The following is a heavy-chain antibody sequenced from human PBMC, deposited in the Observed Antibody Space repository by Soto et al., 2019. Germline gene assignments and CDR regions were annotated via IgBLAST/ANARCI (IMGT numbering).Heavy chain of an antibody. CDR2: INHSGST. V-gene: IGHV4-34*01. Sequence: PSETLSLTFAVYGGSFSGYYWSWIRQPPGKGLEWIGEINHSGSTNYNPSLKSRVTISVDTSKNQFSLKLSSVTAADTAVYYCARGRQWLARFDYWGQGTLVTVSS. D-gene: IGHD6-19*01. CDR3: ARGRQWLARFDY. J-gene: IGHJ4*02. CDR1: GGSFSGYY.